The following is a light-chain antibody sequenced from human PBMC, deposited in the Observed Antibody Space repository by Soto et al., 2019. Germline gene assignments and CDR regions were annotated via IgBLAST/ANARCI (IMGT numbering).Light chain of an antibody. V-gene: IGKV3-15*01. CDR2: GIS. CDR3: QQFRNWPWT. Sequence: EIVMTQSPATLSVSPGETATLSCRASQSLTSYLAWYQQKPDQAPRLLIYGISTRATDIPARFSGSGSGTEFTLTISSLQSEDFAVYYCQQFRNWPWTFGQGTKVDIK. J-gene: IGKJ1*01. CDR1: QSLTSY.